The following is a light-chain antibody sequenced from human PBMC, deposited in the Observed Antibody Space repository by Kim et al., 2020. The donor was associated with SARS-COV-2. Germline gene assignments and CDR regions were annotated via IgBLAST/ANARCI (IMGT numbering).Light chain of an antibody. CDR1: HSVASRY. V-gene: IGKV3-20*01. J-gene: IGKJ2*01. CDR3: QKYGTLPYT. Sequence: EIVLTQSPDTLSLSPGERATLSCRASHSVASRYLAWYQLKPGQAPRLLIFGASSWAAGVPDRFTGSGSGTDFTLTISSLEPEDFAMYYCQKYGTLPYTFGQGTKVDIK. CDR2: GAS.